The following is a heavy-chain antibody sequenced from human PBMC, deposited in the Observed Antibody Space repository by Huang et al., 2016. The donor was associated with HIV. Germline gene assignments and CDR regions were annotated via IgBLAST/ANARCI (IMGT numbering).Heavy chain of an antibody. Sequence: QVQLVESGGGVVQPGRSLRLSCAVSGFTFRDHPMHWVRQAPGKGLEWVAVLSFDGRNKFYADFVRGRFTSSRDNSKNILYLQLNSLTPADTSIYYCARDTTTVAGLDFWGQGALVTVSS. D-gene: IGHD6-19*01. CDR3: ARDTTTVAGLDF. CDR2: LSFDGRNK. CDR1: GFTFRDHP. V-gene: IGHV3-30*14. J-gene: IGHJ4*02.